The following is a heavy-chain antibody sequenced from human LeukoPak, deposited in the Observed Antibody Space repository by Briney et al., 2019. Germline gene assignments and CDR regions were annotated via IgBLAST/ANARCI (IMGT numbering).Heavy chain of an antibody. CDR3: ATSLWFGELFGY. D-gene: IGHD3-10*01. V-gene: IGHV3-74*01. J-gene: IGHJ4*02. CDR2: INSDGSST. CDR1: GFTFSSYW. Sequence: GGSLRLSCAASGFTFSSYWMHWVRHAPGKGLVWVSRINSDGSSTSYADSVKGRFTISRDNANKTLYLQMNSLRAEDTAVYYCATSLWFGELFGYWGQGTLVTVSS.